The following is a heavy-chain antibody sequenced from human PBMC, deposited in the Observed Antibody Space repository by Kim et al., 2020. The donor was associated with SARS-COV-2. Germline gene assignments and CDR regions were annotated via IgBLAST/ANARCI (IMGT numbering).Heavy chain of an antibody. CDR2: ISGSGGST. J-gene: IGHJ4*02. CDR1: GFTFSSYA. D-gene: IGHD3-22*01. V-gene: IGHV3-23*01. Sequence: GGSLRLSCAASGFTFSSYAMSWVRQAPGKGLEWVSAISGSGGSTYYADSVKGRFTISRDNSKNTLYLQMNSLRAEDTAVYYCAKCDYYDSSGYLGYWGQGTLVTVSS. CDR3: AKCDYYDSSGYLGY.